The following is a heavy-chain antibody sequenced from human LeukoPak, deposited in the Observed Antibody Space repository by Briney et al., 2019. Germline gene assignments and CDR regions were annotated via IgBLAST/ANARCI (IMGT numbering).Heavy chain of an antibody. D-gene: IGHD1-14*01. CDR1: GYTFTSYA. V-gene: IGHV1-3*01. Sequence: ASVKVSCKASGYTFTSYAIQWVRQAPGQRLEWMGWINAGHGNTKYSQKFQGRVTITRDTSASTAYMELSSLRSEDTAVYYCARGAGFAEPLPEYWGQGTLPTVSS. CDR3: ARGAGFAEPLPEY. J-gene: IGHJ4*02. CDR2: INAGHGNT.